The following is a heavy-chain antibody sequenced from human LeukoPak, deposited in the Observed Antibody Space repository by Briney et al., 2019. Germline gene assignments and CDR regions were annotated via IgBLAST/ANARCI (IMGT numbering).Heavy chain of an antibody. CDR2: IYYSGST. CDR3: ARTGNSNYGGDY. J-gene: IGHJ4*02. Sequence: PSETLSLTCTVSGGSISSSSYYWGWIRQPPGKGLEWIGSIYYSGSTYYNPSLKSRVTISVDTSKNQFSLKLSSVTAADTAVYYCARTGNSNYGGDYWGQGTLVTVPS. D-gene: IGHD4-11*01. CDR1: GGSISSSSYY. V-gene: IGHV4-39*01.